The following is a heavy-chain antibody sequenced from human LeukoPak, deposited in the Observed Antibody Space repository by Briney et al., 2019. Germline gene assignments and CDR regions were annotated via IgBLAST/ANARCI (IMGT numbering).Heavy chain of an antibody. CDR3: ASASSHRIAAGGDY. Sequence: GGSLRLSCAASGFPFSSYAMTWVRQAPGKGLEWVSSISGDGATTYHADSVKGRFTISRDNAKNSLYLQMNSLRAEATAVYYCASASSHRIAAGGDYWGQGTLVTVSS. D-gene: IGHD6-13*01. V-gene: IGHV3-23*01. J-gene: IGHJ4*02. CDR1: GFPFSSYA. CDR2: ISGDGATT.